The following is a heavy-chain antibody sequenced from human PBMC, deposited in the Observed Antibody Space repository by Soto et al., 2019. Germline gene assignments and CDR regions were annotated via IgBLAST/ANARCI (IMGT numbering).Heavy chain of an antibody. CDR3: AKGSSWHGYFDN. Sequence: QVQLVQSGAEVKKPGASVKVSCKASGYTFTSYDINWVRQATGQGLEWMGWMNPNSGNTGYAQKFQGRVTMTRNTSIRTAYMELSSLRSEDPAVYYCAKGSSWHGYFDNWGQGTLVTVSS. D-gene: IGHD6-13*01. J-gene: IGHJ4*02. CDR2: MNPNSGNT. CDR1: GYTFTSYD. V-gene: IGHV1-8*01.